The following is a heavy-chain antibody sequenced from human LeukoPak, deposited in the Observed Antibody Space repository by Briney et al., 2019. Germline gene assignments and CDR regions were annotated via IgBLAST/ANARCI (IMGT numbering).Heavy chain of an antibody. CDR2: MNPNSGNT. Sequence: GASVKVSCKASGYTFTSYDINWVRQATGQGLEWMGWMNPNSGNTGYAQKFQGRVTMTRNTSISTAYMELSSLRSEDTAVYYCAKEYTSSSDMDVWGKGTTVTVSS. V-gene: IGHV1-8*01. J-gene: IGHJ6*04. CDR3: AKEYTSSSDMDV. D-gene: IGHD6-6*01. CDR1: GYTFTSYD.